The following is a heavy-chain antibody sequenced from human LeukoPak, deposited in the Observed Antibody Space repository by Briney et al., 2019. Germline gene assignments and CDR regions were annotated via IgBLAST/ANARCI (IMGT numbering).Heavy chain of an antibody. V-gene: IGHV3-23*01. Sequence: AGGSLRLSCAAPGFTFSSYAMSWVRQAPGKGLEWVSGISGSGDNTYYADSVKGRFTISRDNSKNTLYVQVNSLGTEDTAAYYCAKGSYYDSSGSFYLDYWGQGTLVTVSS. CDR3: AKGSYYDSSGSFYLDY. CDR2: ISGSGDNT. J-gene: IGHJ4*02. CDR1: GFTFSSYA. D-gene: IGHD3-22*01.